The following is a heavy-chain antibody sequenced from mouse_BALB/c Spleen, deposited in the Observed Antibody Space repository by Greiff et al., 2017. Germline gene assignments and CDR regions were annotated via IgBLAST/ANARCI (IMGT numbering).Heavy chain of an antibody. V-gene: IGHV5-6-2*01. CDR3: ARQGYDYPFAY. CDR2: INSNGGST. CDR1: GFTFSSYY. D-gene: IGHD2-4*01. Sequence: EVQRVESGGGLVKLGGSLKLSCAASGFTFSSYYMSWVRQTPEKRLELVAAINSNGGSTYYPDTVKGRFTISRDNAKNTLYLQMSSLKSEDTALYYCARQGYDYPFAYWGQGTLVTVSA. J-gene: IGHJ3*01.